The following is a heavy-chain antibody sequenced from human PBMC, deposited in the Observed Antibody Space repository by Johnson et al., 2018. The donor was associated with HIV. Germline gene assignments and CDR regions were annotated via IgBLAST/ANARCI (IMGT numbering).Heavy chain of an antibody. CDR1: GFTFSSYA. V-gene: IGHV3-23*04. D-gene: IGHD6-13*01. Sequence: EVQLVESGGGVVQPGRSLRLSCAASGFTFSSYAMSWVRQAPGKGLEWVSGISGSGGSTNYADSVKGRFTISRDNSKNTLYLQMNSLRAEDTAVYYCSRPWGASSSPDSFDLWGQGTMVTVSS. CDR2: ISGSGGST. J-gene: IGHJ3*01. CDR3: SRPWGASSSPDSFDL.